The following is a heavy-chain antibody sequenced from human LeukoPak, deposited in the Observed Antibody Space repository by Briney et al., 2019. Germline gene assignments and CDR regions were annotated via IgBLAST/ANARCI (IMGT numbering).Heavy chain of an antibody. Sequence: GGSLRLSCAASGFTLSSYSMNWVRQAPGEGLEWVSYITSSSSYLYSAVSVKGRFTISRDNAKNSMYLQMNSLRAEDTAVYYCARVLAAAGPLDGPTEDGNAQNAFDIWGQGTMVTVSS. CDR3: ARVLAAAGPLDGPTEDGNAQNAFDI. J-gene: IGHJ3*02. CDR2: ITSSSSYL. D-gene: IGHD6-13*01. V-gene: IGHV3-21*01. CDR1: GFTLSSYS.